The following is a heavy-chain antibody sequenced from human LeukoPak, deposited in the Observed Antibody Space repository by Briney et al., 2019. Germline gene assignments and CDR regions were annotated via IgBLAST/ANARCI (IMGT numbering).Heavy chain of an antibody. Sequence: ASVKVSFKASGYTFTSYGITWVRQAPGQGLEWMGWISAYNGNTNYAQKLQGRVTMTTDTSTSTAYMELRSLRSEDTAVYYCARGRYCSSTSCYNNWFDRWGQGTLVTVSS. CDR1: GYTFTSYG. J-gene: IGHJ5*02. V-gene: IGHV1-18*01. CDR2: ISAYNGNT. D-gene: IGHD2-2*02. CDR3: ARGRYCSSTSCYNNWFDR.